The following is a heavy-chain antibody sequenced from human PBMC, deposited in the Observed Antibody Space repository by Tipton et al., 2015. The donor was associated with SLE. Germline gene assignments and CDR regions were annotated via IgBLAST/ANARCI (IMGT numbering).Heavy chain of an antibody. CDR2: ITNNGNT. J-gene: IGHJ5*02. V-gene: IGHV4-39*02. Sequence: LRLSCSVSGGSISGTNYYWDWIRQPPGKGPEWIGRITNNGNTYYIPSLQSRVTMSVDTSKNHFSLKLSSVTAADTAVYYCARGWYSRNWEWWFDPWGQGTLVTVSS. CDR1: GGSISGTNYY. D-gene: IGHD6-13*01. CDR3: ARGWYSRNWEWWFDP.